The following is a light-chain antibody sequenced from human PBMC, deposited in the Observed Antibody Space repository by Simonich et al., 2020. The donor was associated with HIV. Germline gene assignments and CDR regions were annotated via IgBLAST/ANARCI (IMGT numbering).Light chain of an antibody. CDR2: GAS. CDR3: QQYNTWPPAYT. V-gene: IGKV3-15*01. CDR1: QSVSSN. J-gene: IGKJ2*01. Sequence: EIVMTQSPATLSVSPGERATLSCRASQSVSSNLAWYPQKPGQAPRLLIYGASTRATGIPARFSCSGSGTEFTLTISSLQSEDFAVYYCQQYNTWPPAYTFGQGTKLEIK.